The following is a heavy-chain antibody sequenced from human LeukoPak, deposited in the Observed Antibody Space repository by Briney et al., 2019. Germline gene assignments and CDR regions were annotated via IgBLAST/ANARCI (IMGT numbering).Heavy chain of an antibody. CDR1: KFTFTTYD. CDR2: ITTAGDT. V-gene: IGHV3-13*01. CDR3: AKKGTVTPYYYYYYMDV. D-gene: IGHD4-17*01. Sequence: GGSLRLSCVASKFTFTTYDMHWVRQATGKGLEWVSTITTAGDTYYPDSVKGRFTISRGNSKNTLYLQMNSLRAEDTAVYYCAKKGTVTPYYYYYYMDVWGKGTTVTVSS. J-gene: IGHJ6*03.